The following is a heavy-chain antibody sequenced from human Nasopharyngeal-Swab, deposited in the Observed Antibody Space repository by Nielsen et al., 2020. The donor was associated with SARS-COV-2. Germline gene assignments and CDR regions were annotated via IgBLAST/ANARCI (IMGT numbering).Heavy chain of an antibody. Sequence: SVKVSCKASGGTFSNYAISLLRQAPGQGLDWMGGIIPVFGTANYAQKFQGRVTITADESTSTAYMQLNSLRSDDTAVYFCARGRDWNLPFSDHWGQGTLVTVSS. CDR2: IIPVFGTA. CDR1: GGTFSNYA. J-gene: IGHJ5*02. D-gene: IGHD1-1*01. V-gene: IGHV1-69*13. CDR3: ARGRDWNLPFSDH.